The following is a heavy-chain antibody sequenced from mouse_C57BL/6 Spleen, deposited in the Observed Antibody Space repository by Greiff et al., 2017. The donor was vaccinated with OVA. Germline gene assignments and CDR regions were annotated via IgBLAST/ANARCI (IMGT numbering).Heavy chain of an antibody. CDR2: INPNYGTT. CDR3: ARSENYYGSSPWYFDV. CDR1: GYSFTDYN. J-gene: IGHJ1*03. Sequence: VQLKESGPELVKPGASVKISCKASGYSFTDYNMNWVKQSNGKSLEWIGVINPNYGTTSYNQKFKGKATLTVDQSSSTAYMQLNSLTSEDSAVYYCARSENYYGSSPWYFDVWGTGTTVTVSS. D-gene: IGHD1-1*01. V-gene: IGHV1-39*01.